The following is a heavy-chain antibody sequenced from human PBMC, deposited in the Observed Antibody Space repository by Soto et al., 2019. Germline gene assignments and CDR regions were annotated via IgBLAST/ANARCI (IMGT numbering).Heavy chain of an antibody. D-gene: IGHD6-13*01. CDR1: GGSISSYY. Sequence: QVQLQESGPGLVKPSETLSLTCTVSGGSISSYYWSWIRQPPGKGLEWIGYIYYSGSTNYNPSLKIRVTISVDTSKNQFSLKLSSVTAADTAVYYCARLYSSSWYGDYYGLDVWGQGTTVTVSS. V-gene: IGHV4-59*08. CDR3: ARLYSSSWYGDYYGLDV. J-gene: IGHJ6*02. CDR2: IYYSGST.